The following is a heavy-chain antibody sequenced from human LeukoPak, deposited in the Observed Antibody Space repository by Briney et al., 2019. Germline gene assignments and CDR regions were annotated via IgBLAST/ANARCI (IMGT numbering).Heavy chain of an antibody. Sequence: SSETLSLTCTVSGGSISSYYWSWIRQPPGKGLEGMGYIYYSGSTNYNPSLKSRVTISVDTSKNQFSLKLSSVTAADTAVYYCAGGYDSSGWYFDYWGQGTLVTVSS. J-gene: IGHJ4*02. CDR1: GGSISSYY. D-gene: IGHD3-22*01. CDR2: IYYSGST. CDR3: AGGYDSSGWYFDY. V-gene: IGHV4-59*01.